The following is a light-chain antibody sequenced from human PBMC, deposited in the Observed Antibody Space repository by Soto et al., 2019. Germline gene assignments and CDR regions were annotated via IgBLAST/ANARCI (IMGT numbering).Light chain of an antibody. V-gene: IGKV3-15*01. CDR3: QQYNKWPPWT. CDR2: NSS. CDR1: QSVSTN. Sequence: EIVMTQSPATLSVSPGERATLSCRAGQSVSTNLAWYQQKPGQAPRLLIYNSSTRATGIPARFSGSGSGTEFTLTISSLQSEDFAVYFCQQYNKWPPWTFGHGTKVDIK. J-gene: IGKJ1*01.